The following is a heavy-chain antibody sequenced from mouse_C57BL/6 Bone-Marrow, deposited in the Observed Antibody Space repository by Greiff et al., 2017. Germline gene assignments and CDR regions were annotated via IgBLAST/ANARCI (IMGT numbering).Heavy chain of an antibody. CDR2: IYPGSGNT. J-gene: IGHJ4*01. Sequence: QVQLQQSGAELARPGASVKLSCKASGYTFTSYGISWVKQRTGQGLEWIGEIYPGSGNTYYNEKFKGKATLTADKSSSTAYMELRSLTSEDSAVYFCARLARDYWGQGTSVTVSS. V-gene: IGHV1-81*01. CDR1: GYTFTSYG. CDR3: ARLARDY.